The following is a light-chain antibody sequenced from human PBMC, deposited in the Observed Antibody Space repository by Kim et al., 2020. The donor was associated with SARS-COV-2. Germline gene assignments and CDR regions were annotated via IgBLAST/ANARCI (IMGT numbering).Light chain of an antibody. J-gene: IGKJ4*01. Sequence: DIQMTQSPSSLSAFLGDRVTITCRASQGVNNYLVWYQQKPGKAPNLLMYGASTLQSGVPSRFSGSESGTDFTLTISSLQPEDVATYYCQEYQSAARTFGGGTRLEI. V-gene: IGKV1-27*01. CDR3: QEYQSAART. CDR1: QGVNNY. CDR2: GAS.